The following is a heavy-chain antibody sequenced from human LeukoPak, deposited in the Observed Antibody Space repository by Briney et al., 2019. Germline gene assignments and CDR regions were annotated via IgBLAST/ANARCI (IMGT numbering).Heavy chain of an antibody. CDR3: AKFPAAPDIGRRYFDSPTGDYYYYYTDV. Sequence: GGSLRLSCAASGFTFSSYGMHWVRQAPGKGLEWVAVISYDGSNKYYADSVKGRFTISRDNSKNTLYLQMNSLRAEDTAVYYCAKFPAAPDIGRRYFDSPTGDYYYYYTDVWGKGTTVTVSS. J-gene: IGHJ6*03. D-gene: IGHD3-9*01. CDR1: GFTFSSYG. V-gene: IGHV3-30*18. CDR2: ISYDGSNK.